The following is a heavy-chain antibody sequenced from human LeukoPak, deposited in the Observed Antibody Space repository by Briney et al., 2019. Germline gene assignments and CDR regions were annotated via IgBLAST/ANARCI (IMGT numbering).Heavy chain of an antibody. CDR3: ARVLDIVDAFDI. V-gene: IGHV4-59*01. CDR2: ICYSGST. J-gene: IGHJ3*02. D-gene: IGHD5-12*01. CDR1: GGSISSYY. Sequence: KPSETLSPTCTVSGGSISSYYWSWIRQPPGKGLEWIGYICYSGSTNYNPSLKSRVTISVDTSKNQFSLKLSSVTAADTAVYYCARVLDIVDAFDIWGQGTMVTVPS.